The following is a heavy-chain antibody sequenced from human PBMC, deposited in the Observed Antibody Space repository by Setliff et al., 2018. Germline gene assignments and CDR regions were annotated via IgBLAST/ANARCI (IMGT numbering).Heavy chain of an antibody. CDR3: ARDSYTSPDY. CDR2: INRDGSYT. J-gene: IGHJ4*02. Sequence: GGSLRLSCAASGFTFSSYWMYWVRQAPGKGLVWVSRINRDGSYTVYVDSVEGRFTISRDNAKNTLYLQMNSLGAEDTAVYYCARDSYTSPDYWGQGTLVTVSS. D-gene: IGHD6-13*01. V-gene: IGHV3-74*01. CDR1: GFTFSSYW.